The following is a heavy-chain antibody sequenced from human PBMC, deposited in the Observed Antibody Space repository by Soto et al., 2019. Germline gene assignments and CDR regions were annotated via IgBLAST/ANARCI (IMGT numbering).Heavy chain of an antibody. D-gene: IGHD5-18*01. CDR2: INPSNGNT. CDR1: GYSFTSYA. J-gene: IGHJ5*02. V-gene: IGHV1-3*01. Sequence: ASVKVSCKASGYSFTSYAIHWMRQAPGQRLEWMGLINPSNGNTNYPQKFQGRVTFTRDTSTNTVYMELSSLRSEDTAVYYCARSYGDTAMADGARNWFDPWGQGTLVTVSS. CDR3: ARSYGDTAMADGARNWFDP.